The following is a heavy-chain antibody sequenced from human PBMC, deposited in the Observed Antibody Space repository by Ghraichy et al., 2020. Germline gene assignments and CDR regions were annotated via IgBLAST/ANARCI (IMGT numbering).Heavy chain of an antibody. J-gene: IGHJ6*02. CDR1: GYTFTGYY. Sequence: ASVKVSCKASGYTFTGYYMHWVRQAPGQGLEWMGWINPNSGGTNYAQKFQGRVTMTRDTSISTAYMELSRLRSDDTAVYYCARVGKVLWFGELMRAFYGMDVWGQGTTVTVSS. CDR2: INPNSGGT. CDR3: ARVGKVLWFGELMRAFYGMDV. V-gene: IGHV1-2*02. D-gene: IGHD3-10*01.